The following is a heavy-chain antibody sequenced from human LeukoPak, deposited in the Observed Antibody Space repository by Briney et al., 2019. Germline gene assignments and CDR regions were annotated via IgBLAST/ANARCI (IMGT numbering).Heavy chain of an antibody. J-gene: IGHJ6*03. D-gene: IGHD3-22*01. CDR1: GGSISSYY. CDR2: IYTSGST. Sequence: SETLSLXCTVSGGSISSYYWSWIRQPAGKGLEWIGHIYTSGSTKYNPSLKSRVTMSVDTSKNQFSLKLSSVTAADTAAYYCARSRCYYDSSGYYYYYYMDVWGKGTTVTVSS. V-gene: IGHV4-4*07. CDR3: ARSRCYYDSSGYYYYYYMDV.